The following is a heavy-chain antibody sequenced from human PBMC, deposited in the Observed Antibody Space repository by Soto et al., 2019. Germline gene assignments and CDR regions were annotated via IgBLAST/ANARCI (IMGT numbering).Heavy chain of an antibody. J-gene: IGHJ2*01. Sequence: QVQLVQSGAEVKKPGSSVTVSCKASGGTFSSYTISWVRQAPGQGLERMGGIIPIFGTANYAQKFQGRVTITADESTSTAYMECSSLRSEDTAVYCCARGNHRWLQLWYFDLWGRGTLVTVSS. CDR3: ARGNHRWLQLWYFDL. CDR2: IIPIFGTA. V-gene: IGHV1-69*12. CDR1: GGTFSSYT. D-gene: IGHD5-12*01.